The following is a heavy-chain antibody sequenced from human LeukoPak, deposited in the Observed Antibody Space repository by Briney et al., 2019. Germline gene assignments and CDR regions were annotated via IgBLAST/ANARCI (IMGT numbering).Heavy chain of an antibody. CDR2: IYNTGST. V-gene: IGHV4-59*11. CDR3: VYYSIVSGCFDP. CDR1: GGSISPHH. D-gene: IGHD5/OR15-5a*01. J-gene: IGHJ5*02. Sequence: SETLSLTCTVSGGSISPHHWSWVRQPPGMGLEWIGYIYNTGSTNYNPSLKSRVTISVDTSKNQFSLNLTSVTAADTAVYYCVYYSIVSGCFDPWGQGTLVTVSS.